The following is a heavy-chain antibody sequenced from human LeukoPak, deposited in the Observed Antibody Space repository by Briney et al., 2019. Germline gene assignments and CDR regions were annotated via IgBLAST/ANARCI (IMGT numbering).Heavy chain of an antibody. D-gene: IGHD5-12*01. CDR2: ISSSSSYI. CDR3: ARGPLYSGYDYYYFDY. Sequence: GGSLRLSCAASGFTFSSYSMNWVRQAPGKGLEWVSSISSSSSYIYYADSVKGRFTISRDNAKNLLYLQMNSLRAEDTAVYYCARGPLYSGYDYYYFDYWGQGTLVTVSS. J-gene: IGHJ4*02. CDR1: GFTFSSYS. V-gene: IGHV3-21*01.